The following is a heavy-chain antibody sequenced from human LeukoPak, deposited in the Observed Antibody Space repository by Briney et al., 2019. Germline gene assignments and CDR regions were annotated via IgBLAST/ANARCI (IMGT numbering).Heavy chain of an antibody. CDR3: ARSHSVWTSFDY. V-gene: IGHV4-59*01. D-gene: IGHD3/OR15-3a*01. Sequence: SETLSLACTVSGGSISSYPWSWIRQPPGKGLEWIGYIYYSGSTNYNPSLKSRVTISVDTSKNQFSLRLSSVTAADTAVYYCARSHSVWTSFDYWGQGTLVTVSS. J-gene: IGHJ4*02. CDR1: GGSISSYP. CDR2: IYYSGST.